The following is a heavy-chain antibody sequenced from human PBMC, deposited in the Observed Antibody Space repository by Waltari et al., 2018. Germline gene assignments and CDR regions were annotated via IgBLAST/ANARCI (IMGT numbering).Heavy chain of an antibody. CDR3: ARHDSSGYWDGYYFDY. CDR2: IIPIFVTS. V-gene: IGHV1-69*01. D-gene: IGHD3-22*01. Sequence: QVQLVQSGAEVKKPGSSVKVSCKASGGTFSSYAINWVRQARGQGLEWMGGIIPIFVTSNYAHKCHGRVTITADESTSTADMELSSLRSEDTAVYYCARHDSSGYWDGYYFDYWGQGTLVTVSS. J-gene: IGHJ4*02. CDR1: GGTFSSYA.